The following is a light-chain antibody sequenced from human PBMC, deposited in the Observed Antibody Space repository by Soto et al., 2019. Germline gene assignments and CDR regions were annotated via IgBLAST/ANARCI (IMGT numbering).Light chain of an antibody. CDR2: KAS. J-gene: IGKJ1*01. CDR3: QQYESFPRT. V-gene: IGKV1-5*03. CDR1: QSINNW. Sequence: DIQMTQSPSTLSASVGDRVTITCRASQSINNWLAWYQQKPGKAPKLFIFKASTLESGVPSRFSGSGSGTELTLSISSLQPDDFATYFCQQYESFPRTFGQGIKVEIK.